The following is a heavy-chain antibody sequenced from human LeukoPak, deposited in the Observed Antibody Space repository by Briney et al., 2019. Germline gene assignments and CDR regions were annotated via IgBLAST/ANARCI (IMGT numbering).Heavy chain of an antibody. Sequence: PGGSLRLSCAASGFTFSSYAMSWVRQAPGKGLEWVSAISGSGGSTYYADSVKGRLTISRDNSKNTLYLQMNSLRAEDTAVYYCAKDPEGDYVQNWFDPWGQGTLVTVSS. CDR3: AKDPEGDYVQNWFDP. V-gene: IGHV3-23*01. CDR2: ISGSGGST. D-gene: IGHD4-17*01. CDR1: GFTFSSYA. J-gene: IGHJ5*02.